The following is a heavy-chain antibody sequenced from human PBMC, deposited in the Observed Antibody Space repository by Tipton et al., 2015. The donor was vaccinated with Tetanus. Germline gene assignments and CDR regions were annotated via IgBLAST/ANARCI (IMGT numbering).Heavy chain of an antibody. V-gene: IGHV1-69*06. J-gene: IGHJ6*02. CDR3: GGGHRHDPKTFYAMDR. CDR1: GGTFGSYA. CDR2: IIPHFGTI. D-gene: IGHD3-16*01. Sequence: QSGPEVKKPGSSVKVSCEASGGTFGSYAVNWVRQAPGQGLEWMGGIIPHFGTIEYSQKFQGRVTITADISSSPVYMELTSLTSEDTAVYFWGGGHRHDPKTFYAMDRWGPGTTVTVSS.